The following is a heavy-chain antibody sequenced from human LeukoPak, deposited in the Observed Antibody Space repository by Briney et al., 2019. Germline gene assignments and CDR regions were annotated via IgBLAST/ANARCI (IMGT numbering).Heavy chain of an antibody. CDR2: IYHSGNT. CDR3: ARAYSSSWYWDWFDP. CDR1: GYSISSGYY. D-gene: IGHD6-13*01. Sequence: SETLSLTCTVSGYSISSGYYWGWIRQPPGKGLEWIGNIYHSGNTYYNPSLKGRVTVSVDMSKNQFSLKLNSVTAADTALYYCARAYSSSWYWDWFDPWGQGTLVTVSS. V-gene: IGHV4-38-2*02. J-gene: IGHJ5*02.